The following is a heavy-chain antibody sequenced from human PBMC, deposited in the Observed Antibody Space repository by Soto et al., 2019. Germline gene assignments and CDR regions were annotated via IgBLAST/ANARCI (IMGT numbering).Heavy chain of an antibody. D-gene: IGHD3-10*01. J-gene: IGHJ6*02. CDR2: IYSGGST. V-gene: IGHV3-53*01. Sequence: GGSLRLSCAASGFTVSSNYMSWVRQAPGKGLEWVSVIYSGGSTYYADSVKGRFTISRDNSKNTLYLQMNSLRAEDTAVYYCARTARYYGSGSYFYYYGMDVWGQGTTVTVSS. CDR3: ARTARYYGSGSYFYYYGMDV. CDR1: GFTVSSNY.